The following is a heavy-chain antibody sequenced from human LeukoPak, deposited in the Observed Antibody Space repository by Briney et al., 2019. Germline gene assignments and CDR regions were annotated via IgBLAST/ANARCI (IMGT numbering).Heavy chain of an antibody. CDR2: ISSSSSYI. CDR1: GFTFSSYS. V-gene: IGHV3-21*01. J-gene: IGHJ4*02. CDR3: ARDPVVAVDY. D-gene: IGHD2-15*01. Sequence: GESLKIPCAASGFTFSSYSMNWVRQAPGKGLEWVSSISSSSSYIYYADSVKGRFTISRDNAKNSLYLQMNSLRAEDTAVYYCARDPVVAVDYWGQGTLVTVSS.